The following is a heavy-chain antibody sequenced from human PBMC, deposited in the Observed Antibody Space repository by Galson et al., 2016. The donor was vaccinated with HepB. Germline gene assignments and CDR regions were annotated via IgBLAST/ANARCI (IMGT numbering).Heavy chain of an antibody. J-gene: IGHJ4*02. CDR1: GFTFDTFT. Sequence: SLRLSCAASGFTFDTFTLHWVRQSPGKGLEWVAVISDNGGSTFYAESVQGRFIISRDNSKHTVYLQMRSLRVEDTAVYYCARDHAGLYDNSGSYFDAWGQGTLVTVSS. V-gene: IGHV3-30-3*01. CDR2: ISDNGGST. CDR3: ARDHAGLYDNSGSYFDA. D-gene: IGHD3-22*01.